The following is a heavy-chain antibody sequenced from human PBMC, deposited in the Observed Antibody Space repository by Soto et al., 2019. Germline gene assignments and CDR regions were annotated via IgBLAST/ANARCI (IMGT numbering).Heavy chain of an antibody. CDR3: ARVPYSRSWPAY. V-gene: IGHV4-59*01. Sequence: SETLSLTCTVSGGSISSYYWSWIRQPPGKGLEWIGYIYYSGSTNYNPSLKSRVTISVDTSKNQFSLKLSSVTAADTAVYYCARVPYSRSWPAYWGQGTLVTVSS. CDR1: GGSISSYY. D-gene: IGHD6-13*01. J-gene: IGHJ4*02. CDR2: IYYSGST.